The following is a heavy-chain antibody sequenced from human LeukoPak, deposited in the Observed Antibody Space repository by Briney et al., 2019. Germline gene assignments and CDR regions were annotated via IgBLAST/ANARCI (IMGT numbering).Heavy chain of an antibody. CDR1: GFTFSSAW. D-gene: IGHD2-2*01. V-gene: IGHV3-15*01. Sequence: GGSLRLSCAASGFTFSSAWMSWVRQAPGKGLEWVGRIKSKTDGGTTDYAAPVKGRFTISRDDSKNTLYLQMNSPETEDTAVYYCTTFGTSWGRYYYGMDVWGKGTTATVSS. CDR2: IKSKTDGGTT. CDR3: TTFGTSWGRYYYGMDV. J-gene: IGHJ6*04.